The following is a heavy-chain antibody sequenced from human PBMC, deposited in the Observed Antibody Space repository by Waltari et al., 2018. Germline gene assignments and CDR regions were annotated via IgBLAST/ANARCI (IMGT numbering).Heavy chain of an antibody. CDR1: GFTFSTYA. CDR3: VKDFDY. J-gene: IGHJ4*02. V-gene: IGHV3-23*01. CDR2: INGRSSNT. Sequence: EVQLLESGGGLLQPGGSLRLSCAASGFTFSTYAMSWVRQAPGKGLEWVSVINGRSSNTYYADSGQGRFTISRDNSKNTLDLQMNSLRADDTAMYYCVKDFDYWGQGTLVIVSS.